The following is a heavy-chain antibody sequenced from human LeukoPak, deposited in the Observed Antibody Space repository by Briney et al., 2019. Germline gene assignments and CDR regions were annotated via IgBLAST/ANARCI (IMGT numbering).Heavy chain of an antibody. J-gene: IGHJ4*02. CDR1: GYTFTSYG. D-gene: IGHD3-3*01. CDR3: ARDPADRYYDFWSGYAKGGSFGY. CDR2: ISAYNGNT. Sequence: ASVKVSCKASGYTFTSYGISWVRQAPGQGLEWMGWISAYNGNTNYAQKLQGRVTMTTDTSTSTAYMELRSLRSDDTAVYYCARDPADRYYDFWSGYAKGGSFGYWGQGTLVTVSS. V-gene: IGHV1-18*01.